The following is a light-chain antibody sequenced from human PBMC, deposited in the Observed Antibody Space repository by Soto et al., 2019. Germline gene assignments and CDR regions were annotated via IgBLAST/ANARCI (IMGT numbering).Light chain of an antibody. J-gene: IGLJ1*01. Sequence: QSVLTQPPSASGSPGQSVTITCTGTSSDVGAFNYVSWYQQHPGKAPKLIIFEINKRPSGVPDRFSGSKSGNTASLTVSGLQAEDEAEYYCSSYAGSNISVFGGGTKVTVL. CDR3: SSYAGSNISV. CDR2: EIN. CDR1: SSDVGAFNY. V-gene: IGLV2-8*01.